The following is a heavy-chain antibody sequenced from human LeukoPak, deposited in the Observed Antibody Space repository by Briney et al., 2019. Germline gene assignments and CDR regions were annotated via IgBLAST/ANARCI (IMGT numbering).Heavy chain of an antibody. CDR2: IRPRGGST. Sequence: GASLKVSFKASAYTFTRYYIHWVRQAPGQRLEYLGIIRPRGGSTDYAQKFQGRVTMTRDTSTSTVYMELSSLRSEDTAVYFCAREPPDNYWFDPWGQGTLVTVSS. J-gene: IGHJ5*02. D-gene: IGHD1-14*01. V-gene: IGHV1-46*01. CDR3: AREPPDNYWFDP. CDR1: AYTFTRYY.